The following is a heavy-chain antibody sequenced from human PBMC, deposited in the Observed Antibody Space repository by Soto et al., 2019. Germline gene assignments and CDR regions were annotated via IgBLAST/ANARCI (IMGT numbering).Heavy chain of an antibody. CDR2: ISAYNGNT. J-gene: IGHJ4*02. D-gene: IGHD5-12*01. CDR1: GYTFSNYG. Sequence: ASVKVSCKTSGYTFSNYGINWVRQAPGQGLEWMGWISAYNGNTNFAQKVQGRVSLTTDTSSTTAYMELRSLTSDDTAVYYCARDLVPGYTGYSDYWGQGTLVTVSS. CDR3: ARDLVPGYTGYSDY. V-gene: IGHV1-18*01.